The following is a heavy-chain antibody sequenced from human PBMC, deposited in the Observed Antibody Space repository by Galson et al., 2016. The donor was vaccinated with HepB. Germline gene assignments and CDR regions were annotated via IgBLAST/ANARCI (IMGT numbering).Heavy chain of an antibody. Sequence: SLRLSCAASEFSFTDYWMTWVRQAPGKGLECLANMNLDGGEKNYVDSVKGRFTISRDNAKNSVYLQMNSLRDEDTAVYYCARNPDSSTWYMSWYFDLWGRGTLVTVSS. J-gene: IGHJ2*01. V-gene: IGHV3-7*01. CDR2: MNLDGGEK. CDR3: ARNPDSSTWYMSWYFDL. CDR1: EFSFTDYW. D-gene: IGHD6-13*01.